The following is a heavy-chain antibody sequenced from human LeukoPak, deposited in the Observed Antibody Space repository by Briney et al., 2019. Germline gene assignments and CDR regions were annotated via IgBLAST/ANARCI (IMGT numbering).Heavy chain of an antibody. V-gene: IGHV4-39*01. CDR3: ARQLPTAAADTRGYFDY. J-gene: IGHJ4*02. Sequence: SETLSLTCTVSGGSISIISSSTYYWGWIRQAPGKGLEWIGSLYYGENSHYNPSRKSRATLSVDTSNNQFSLKLTSVTAADAAVYFCARQLPTAAADTRGYFDYWGQGTVVTVSS. CDR1: GGSISIISSSTYY. CDR2: LYYGENS. D-gene: IGHD6-25*01.